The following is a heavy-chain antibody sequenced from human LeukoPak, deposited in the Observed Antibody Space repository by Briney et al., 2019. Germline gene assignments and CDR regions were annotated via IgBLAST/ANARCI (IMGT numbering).Heavy chain of an antibody. J-gene: IGHJ4*02. V-gene: IGHV4-59*01. CDR3: ARGQWPLYYFDY. CDR1: GGSISSYY. Sequence: SETLSLTCTVSGGSISSYYWSWIRQPPGKGLEWIGYIYYSGSTNYNPSLKSRVTISVDTSKNQFSLKLSSVTAADTDVYYCARGQWPLYYFDYWGQGTLVTVSS. CDR2: IYYSGST. D-gene: IGHD6-19*01.